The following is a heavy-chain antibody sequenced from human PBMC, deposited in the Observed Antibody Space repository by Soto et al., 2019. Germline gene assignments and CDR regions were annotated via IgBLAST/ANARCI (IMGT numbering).Heavy chain of an antibody. CDR1: GFTFSTYG. CDR3: ARGGGSGSSFVGYYYYTLDV. Sequence: QVQLVESGGGVVQPGRSLRLSCTASGFTFSTYGMHWVRQAPGKGLEWVTVIWYDGSNKYYADSVKGRFTISRDNSKNTLYLQMNSLRADDTAVYYCARGGGSGSSFVGYYYYTLDVVGQGTTVTVSS. J-gene: IGHJ6*02. D-gene: IGHD1-26*01. CDR2: IWYDGSNK. V-gene: IGHV3-33*01.